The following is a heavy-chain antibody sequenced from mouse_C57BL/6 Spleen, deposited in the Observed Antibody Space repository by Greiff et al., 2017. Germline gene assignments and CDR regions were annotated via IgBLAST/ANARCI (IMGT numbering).Heavy chain of an antibody. D-gene: IGHD1-1*01. V-gene: IGHV2-2*01. J-gene: IGHJ3*01. CDR1: GFSLTSYG. CDR2: ICRGGST. CDR3: ARNSGGRSYGAWFAY. Sequence: VQLQQSGPGLVQPSQSLSITCTVSGFSLTSYGVHWVRQSPGKGLEWLGVICRGGSTDYNAAFISRLSISKDNSKSQVFFKMNRLQADDTAIYYCARNSGGRSYGAWFAYWGQGTLVTVSA.